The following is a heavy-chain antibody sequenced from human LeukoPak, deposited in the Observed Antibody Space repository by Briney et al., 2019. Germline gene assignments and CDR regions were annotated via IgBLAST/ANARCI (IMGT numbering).Heavy chain of an antibody. CDR1: GFTFNTYW. V-gene: IGHV3-74*01. CDR3: ARAKPADFDL. J-gene: IGHJ2*01. CDR2: VKEDGRET. Sequence: GGSLRLSCVGSGFTFNTYWIHWVRQAPGKGLVWVSRVKEDGRETNYADSVKGRFTLSRGNAKNTVYLQMNNLRAEDTAVYHCARAKPADFDLWGRGTLVTVSS.